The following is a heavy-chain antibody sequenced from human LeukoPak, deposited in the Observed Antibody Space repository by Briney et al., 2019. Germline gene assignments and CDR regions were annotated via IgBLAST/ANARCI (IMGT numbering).Heavy chain of an antibody. CDR3: ARDLIAAAGTTMIDY. CDR1: GGTFSSYA. D-gene: IGHD6-13*01. Sequence: ASVKVSCKASGGTFSSYAISWVRQAPGQGLEWMGRIIPILGIANYAQKFQSRVTITADKSTSTAYMELSSLRSEDTAVYYCARDLIAAAGTTMIDYWGQGTLVTVSS. J-gene: IGHJ4*02. CDR2: IIPILGIA. V-gene: IGHV1-69*04.